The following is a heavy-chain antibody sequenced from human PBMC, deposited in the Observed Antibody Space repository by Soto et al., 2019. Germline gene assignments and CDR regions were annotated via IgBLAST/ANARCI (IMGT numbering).Heavy chain of an antibody. D-gene: IGHD3-16*01. CDR3: VMVDNYVTPTPQDV. Sequence: ASVKASCKASGYIFVNYGIAWVRQAPGQGLEWMGWISPYTGNTHSATKVQGRLTMTTDTSTSTAYMDLGSLTSDDTAVYYCVMVDNYVTPTPQDVWGQGTTVTVSS. V-gene: IGHV1-18*01. J-gene: IGHJ6*02. CDR1: GYIFVNYG. CDR2: ISPYTGNT.